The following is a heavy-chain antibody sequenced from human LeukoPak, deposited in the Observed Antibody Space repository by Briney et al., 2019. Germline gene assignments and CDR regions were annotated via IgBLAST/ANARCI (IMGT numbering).Heavy chain of an antibody. Sequence: ASVKGFCKASGYTFTSYYMHWFRQASGQGLELMGIINPSGGSTSYAQKFQGRVTMTRDTSTSTVYMELSSLRSEDTAVYYCAREFGQPNDAFDIWGQGTMVTVSS. CDR2: INPSGGST. D-gene: IGHD3-10*01. V-gene: IGHV1-46*01. CDR3: AREFGQPNDAFDI. CDR1: GYTFTSYY. J-gene: IGHJ3*02.